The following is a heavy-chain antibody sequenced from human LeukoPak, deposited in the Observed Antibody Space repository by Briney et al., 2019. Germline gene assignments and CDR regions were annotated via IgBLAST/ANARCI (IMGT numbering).Heavy chain of an antibody. CDR1: GGSISSSSYY. D-gene: IGHD1-26*01. V-gene: IGHV4-39*01. CDR3: ASEMGATIYDY. Sequence: SETLSLTCTVSGGSISSSSYYWGWIRQPPGKGLEWIGSIYYSGSTYYNPSLKSRVTISVDTSKNQFSLKLSSVTAADTAVYYCASEMGATIYDYWGQGTLVTVSS. CDR2: IYYSGST. J-gene: IGHJ4*02.